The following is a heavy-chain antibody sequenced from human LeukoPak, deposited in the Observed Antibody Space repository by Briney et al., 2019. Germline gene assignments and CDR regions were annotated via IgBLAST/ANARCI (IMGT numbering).Heavy chain of an antibody. CDR2: IWYDGSNK. Sequence: GGSLRLSCAASGFTFSSYAMSWVRQAPGKGLEWVAVIWYDGSNKYYADSVKGRFTISRDNSKNTLYLQMNSLRAEDTAVYYCARDLYYYDSSGPLAYWGQGTLVTVSS. V-gene: IGHV3-33*08. D-gene: IGHD3-22*01. J-gene: IGHJ4*02. CDR1: GFTFSSYA. CDR3: ARDLYYYDSSGPLAY.